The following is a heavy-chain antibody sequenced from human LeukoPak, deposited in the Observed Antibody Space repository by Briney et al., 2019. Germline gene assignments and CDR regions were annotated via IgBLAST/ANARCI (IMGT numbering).Heavy chain of an antibody. J-gene: IGHJ6*02. CDR2: ISSTSSYI. CDR3: TSRGDFWSGYWAMHV. CDR1: GFTFTTYS. Sequence: GGSLRLSCVASGFTFTTYSLNWVRQAPGKGLEWVSSISSTSSYIYYADSVKGRFTLSRDHAKKSIYLPMGRLRAEDTAVYYCTSRGDFWSGYWAMHVWGQGTTVIVSS. D-gene: IGHD3-3*01. V-gene: IGHV3-21*01.